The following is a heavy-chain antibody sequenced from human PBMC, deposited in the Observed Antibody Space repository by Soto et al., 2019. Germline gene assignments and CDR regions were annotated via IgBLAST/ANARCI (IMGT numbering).Heavy chain of an antibody. D-gene: IGHD6-19*01. CDR2: INAGNGNT. CDR1: GYTFTSYA. J-gene: IGHJ6*02. Sequence: ASVKVSCKASGYTFTSYAMHWVRQAPGQRLEWMGWINAGNGNTNYAQKLQGRVTMTTDTSTSTAYMELRSLRSDDRAVYYCARADDSSGWFMRSDYYYYGMDVWGQATTVTVSS. V-gene: IGHV1-3*01. CDR3: ARADDSSGWFMRSDYYYYGMDV.